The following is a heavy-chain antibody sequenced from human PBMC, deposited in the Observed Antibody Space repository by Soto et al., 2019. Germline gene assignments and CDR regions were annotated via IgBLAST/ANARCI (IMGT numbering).Heavy chain of an antibody. D-gene: IGHD2-2*01. J-gene: IGHJ6*02. V-gene: IGHV1-69*13. CDR1: GGTFSSYA. CDR3: ARADCSSTSCYYYYYYGMDV. Sequence: SVKVSCKASGGTFSSYAISWVRQAPGQGLEWMGGIIPIFGTANYAQKFQGRVTITADESTSTAYMELSSLRSEDTAVYYCARADCSSTSCYYYYYYGMDVWDQGTTVTVSS. CDR2: IIPIFGTA.